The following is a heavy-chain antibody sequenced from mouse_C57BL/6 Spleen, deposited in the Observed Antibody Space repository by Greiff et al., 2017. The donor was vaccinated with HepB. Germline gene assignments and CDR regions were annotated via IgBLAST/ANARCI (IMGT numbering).Heavy chain of an antibody. CDR3: ATVVPYYYAMDY. CDR1: GFTFSDYY. J-gene: IGHJ4*01. Sequence: EVMLVESEGGLVQPGSSMKLSCTASGFTFSDYYMAWVRQVPEKGLEWVANINYDGSSTYYLDSLKSRFIISRDNAKNILYLQMSSLKSEDTATYYCATVVPYYYAMDYWGQGTSVTVSS. V-gene: IGHV5-16*01. D-gene: IGHD1-1*01. CDR2: INYDGSST.